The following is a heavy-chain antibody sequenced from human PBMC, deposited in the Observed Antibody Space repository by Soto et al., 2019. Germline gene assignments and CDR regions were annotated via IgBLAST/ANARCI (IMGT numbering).Heavy chain of an antibody. V-gene: IGHV3-7*01. CDR2: IKQDGSEK. CDR1: GFTFSSYW. J-gene: IGHJ4*02. D-gene: IGHD3-3*01. Sequence: PGGSLRLSCAASGFTFSSYWMSWVRQAPGKGLEWVANIKQDGSEKYYVDSVKGRFTISRDNAKNSLYLQMNSLRAEDTAVYYCARGNHQGYDFWSGFRHIGYLDYWGQGTLVTVSS. CDR3: ARGNHQGYDFWSGFRHIGYLDY.